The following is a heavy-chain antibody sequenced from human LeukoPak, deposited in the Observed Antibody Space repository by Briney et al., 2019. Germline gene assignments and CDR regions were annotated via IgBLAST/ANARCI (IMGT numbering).Heavy chain of an antibody. CDR3: ARWYCSTTSCYSAY. J-gene: IGHJ4*02. V-gene: IGHV3-53*01. Sequence: PGGSLRLSCAASGFTVSSNYMSWVRQAPGKGLEWVSIIYNIGTTYYTDSVKGRFTISRDNSKNTLYLQMNSLRAEDTAVYYCARWYCSTTSCYSAYWGQGTLVTVSS. D-gene: IGHD2-2*01. CDR2: IYNIGTT. CDR1: GFTVSSNY.